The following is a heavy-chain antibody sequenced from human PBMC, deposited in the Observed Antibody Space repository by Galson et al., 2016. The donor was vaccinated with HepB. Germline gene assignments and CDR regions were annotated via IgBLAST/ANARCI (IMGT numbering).Heavy chain of an antibody. D-gene: IGHD3-3*01. CDR3: AREPRPPNDDVWSRYQHYYGLDV. J-gene: IGHJ6*04. V-gene: IGHV1-69*04. CDR2: IIPILDMP. CDR1: GGSFDNYT. Sequence: SVKVSCKASGGSFDNYTLYWLRQAPGHGLEWMGRIIPILDMPNYAQKFQGRVTITADKSTSTAYMELSSLISEDTAVYYCAREPRPPNDDVWSRYQHYYGLDVWGKGTTVTVSS.